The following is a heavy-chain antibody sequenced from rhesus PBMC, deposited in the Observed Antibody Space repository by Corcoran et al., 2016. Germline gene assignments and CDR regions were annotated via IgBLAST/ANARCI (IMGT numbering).Heavy chain of an antibody. V-gene: IGHV1-1*01. CDR1: GNTFTSYY. D-gene: IGHD6-31*01. J-gene: IGHJ4*01. Sequence: QVQLVQSGAEIKQPGASVKLSCKASGNTFTSYYMHWVRQAPGQGLEWIGLIFPYKGNKGYAQTFQGRVTITTDTSTSAGYIELSSLRSEDTAVYYCTRGAAAGTHLDYWGRGVLVTVSS. CDR3: TRGAAAGTHLDY. CDR2: IFPYKGNK.